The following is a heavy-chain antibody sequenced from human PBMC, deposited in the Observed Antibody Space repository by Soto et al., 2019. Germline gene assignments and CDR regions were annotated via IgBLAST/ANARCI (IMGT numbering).Heavy chain of an antibody. Sequence: SETLSLTCTVSGGSISSGGYYWSWIRQHPGKGLEWIGYIYYSGSTYYNPSLKSRVTISVDTSKNQFSLKLSSVTAADTAVYYCARVQDSSGYYYEENTYYFDYWVQGTLVTVS. V-gene: IGHV4-31*03. CDR3: ARVQDSSGYYYEENTYYFDY. J-gene: IGHJ4*02. CDR2: IYYSGST. D-gene: IGHD3-22*01. CDR1: GGSISSGGYY.